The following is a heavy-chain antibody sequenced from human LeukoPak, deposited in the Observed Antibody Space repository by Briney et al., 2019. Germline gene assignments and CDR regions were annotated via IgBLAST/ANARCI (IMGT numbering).Heavy chain of an antibody. CDR3: ARDYCGYDIPGFYYYYDMDV. CDR2: ISYDCSSK. Sequence: GSSLRLLRAASGFPFRSHSIHWVRQASGKGLEGVVVISYDCSSKYCAETVQGRFTMSRDKSKNTVYLEMSRLRAEDTAVYYCARDYCGYDIPGFYYYYDMDVWGKGATVTVAS. V-gene: IGHV3-30*15. CDR1: GFPFRSHS. D-gene: IGHD5-12*01. J-gene: IGHJ6*03.